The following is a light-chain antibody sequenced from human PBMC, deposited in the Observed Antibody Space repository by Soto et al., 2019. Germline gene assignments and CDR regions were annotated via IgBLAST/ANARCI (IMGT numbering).Light chain of an antibody. Sequence: SVLTQPPSASGTPGQRVTISCSGSSSNIGSNYVYWYQQLPGTAPKLLIYSNNQRPSGVPDRFSGSKSGTSASLAISGLRSEDEADYYCAAWDDSLIYVFGTGTKVTVL. V-gene: IGLV1-47*02. J-gene: IGLJ1*01. CDR3: AAWDDSLIYV. CDR2: SNN. CDR1: SSNIGSNY.